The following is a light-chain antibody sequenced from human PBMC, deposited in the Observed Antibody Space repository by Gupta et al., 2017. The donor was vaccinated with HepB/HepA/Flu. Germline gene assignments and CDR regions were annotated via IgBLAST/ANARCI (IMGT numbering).Light chain of an antibody. V-gene: IGKV4-1*01. CDR1: QSVLYSSNNKNY. Sequence: DIVMTHSPDSLAVSPGVRATINCKSSQSVLYSSNNKNYLAWYQQKPGQPPKLLIYWASTRESGVPDRFSGSGSGTDFTLTISSLQAEDVAVYYCQQYYSTPCSFGQGTKLEIK. CDR2: WAS. CDR3: QQYYSTPCS. J-gene: IGKJ2*04.